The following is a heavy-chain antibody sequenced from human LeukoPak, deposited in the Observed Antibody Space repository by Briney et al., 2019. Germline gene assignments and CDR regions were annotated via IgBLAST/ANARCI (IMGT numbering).Heavy chain of an antibody. CDR2: IYSGGSPI. V-gene: IGHV3-66*01. CDR1: GITVSRNS. D-gene: IGHD2/OR15-2a*01. Sequence: GGSLRLSCAASGITVSRNSMSWVRQAPGKGLGWVSVIYSGGSPIYYADSLKGRFTISRDNSNNVLYLQMNSLRADDTAVYYCARGRADPHEYDYWGQGTQVTVSS. CDR3: ARGRADPHEYDY. J-gene: IGHJ4*02.